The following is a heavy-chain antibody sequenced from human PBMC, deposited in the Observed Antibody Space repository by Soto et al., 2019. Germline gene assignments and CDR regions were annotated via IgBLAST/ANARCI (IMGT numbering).Heavy chain of an antibody. D-gene: IGHD3-9*01. Sequence: GGSLRLSCAASGFTFSSYSMNWVRQAPGKGLEWVSYISSSSSTIYYADSVKGRFTISRDNAKNSLYLQMNSLRAEDTAVYYCARGVRNDWLPSNYYYYYYIDVWGKGTTVTVSS. CDR1: GFTFSSYS. J-gene: IGHJ6*03. CDR2: ISSSSSTI. V-gene: IGHV3-48*01. CDR3: ARGVRNDWLPSNYYYYYYIDV.